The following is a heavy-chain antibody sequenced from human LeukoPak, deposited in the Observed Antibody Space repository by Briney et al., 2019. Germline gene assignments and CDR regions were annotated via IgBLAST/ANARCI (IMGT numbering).Heavy chain of an antibody. CDR1: GGSISSYY. D-gene: IGHD6-13*01. Sequence: SETLSLTCTVSGGSISSYYWSWIRQPPGKGLEWIGYIYYSGTTNYNPSLKSRVTISVDTSKNQFSLKLSSVTAADTAVYYCARALPGGAAAGTYYFDYWGQGTLVTVSS. CDR2: IYYSGTT. J-gene: IGHJ4*02. CDR3: ARALPGGAAAGTYYFDY. V-gene: IGHV4-59*01.